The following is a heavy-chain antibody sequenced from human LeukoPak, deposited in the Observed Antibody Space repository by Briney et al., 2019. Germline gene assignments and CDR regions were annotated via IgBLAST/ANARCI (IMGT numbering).Heavy chain of an antibody. CDR2: INPNSGGT. CDR1: GYTFTGYY. Sequence: ASVTVSCKASGYTFTGYYMHWVRQAPGQGLEWMGWINPNSGGTNYAQKFQGRVTMTRDTSISTAYMELSRLRSDDTAVYYCARVESGSSDAFDIWGQGTMVAVSS. CDR3: ARVESGSSDAFDI. D-gene: IGHD1-26*01. J-gene: IGHJ3*02. V-gene: IGHV1-2*02.